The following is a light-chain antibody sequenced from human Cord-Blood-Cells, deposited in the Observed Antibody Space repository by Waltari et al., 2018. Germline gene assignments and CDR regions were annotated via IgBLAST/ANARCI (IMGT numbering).Light chain of an antibody. CDR3: SSYTSSSTL. CDR2: DAS. J-gene: IGLJ2*01. V-gene: IGLV2-14*01. CDR1: SSDVGGYNY. Sequence: QSALTHPASVSGSPGQSITIPCPGTSSDVGGYNYVSWYQRHPGKAPKLMIYDASNRPSGVSNRCSGSKSGNTASLTISGLQAEDEADYYCSSYTSSSTLFGGGTKLTVL.